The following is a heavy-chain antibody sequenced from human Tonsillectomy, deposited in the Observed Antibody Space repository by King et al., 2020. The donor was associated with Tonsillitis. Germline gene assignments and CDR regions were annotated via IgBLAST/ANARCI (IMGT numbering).Heavy chain of an antibody. V-gene: IGHV3-66*01. D-gene: IGHD4-17*01. J-gene: IGHJ4*02. CDR1: GFTVSSNC. CDR3: ARDGVYGLDY. CDR2: RYSGGRT. Sequence: EVQLVESGVGLVQPGGSLRLSCAASGFTVSSNCSSWVRQAPGKGLEWVSIRYSGGRTYYADPVKGSLTISRDNSKNTLYLQMNSLRAEDTAVYYCARDGVYGLDYWGQGTLVTVSS.